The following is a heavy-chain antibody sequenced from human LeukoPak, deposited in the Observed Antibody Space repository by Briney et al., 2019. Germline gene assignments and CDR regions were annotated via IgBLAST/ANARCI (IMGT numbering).Heavy chain of an antibody. CDR3: ARVGGYYDSSGYQLDAFDI. J-gene: IGHJ3*02. D-gene: IGHD3-22*01. V-gene: IGHV3-53*01. Sequence: PGGSLRLSCAASGFTVSSNHMSWVRQAPGKGLEWVSVIYSGGTTDYADSVKGRFTISRDNSKNTLYLQMNSLRAEDTAVYYCARVGGYYDSSGYQLDAFDIWGLGTMVTVSS. CDR1: GFTVSSNH. CDR2: IYSGGTT.